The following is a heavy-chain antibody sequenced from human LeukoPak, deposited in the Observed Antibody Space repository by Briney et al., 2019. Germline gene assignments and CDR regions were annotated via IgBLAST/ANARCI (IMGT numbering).Heavy chain of an antibody. D-gene: IGHD6-19*01. V-gene: IGHV3-23*01. CDR2: ISGSGGST. J-gene: IGHJ4*02. Sequence: PGGSLRLSCAASGFTVSSNYMSWVRQAPGKGLEWVSAISGSGGSTYYADSVKGRFTISRDNSRNTLCLQMNSLRAEDTAVYYCAKGPSSGWYYFDYWGQGTLVTVSS. CDR3: AKGPSSGWYYFDY. CDR1: GFTVSSNY.